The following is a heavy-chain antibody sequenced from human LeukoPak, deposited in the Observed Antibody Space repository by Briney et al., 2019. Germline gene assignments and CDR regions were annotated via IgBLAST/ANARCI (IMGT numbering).Heavy chain of an antibody. D-gene: IGHD6-13*01. CDR2: ISASGDNP. J-gene: IGHJ5*02. V-gene: IGHV3-23*01. Sequence: GGSLRLSCAASGFTFSNYAMTWVRQAPGKGLDWVSLISASGDNPYYADSVGGRFTISRDNSKNTLYLQMNSLRAEDTAVYYCARAYSSSRHNWFDPWGQGSLVTV. CDR1: GFTFSNYA. CDR3: ARAYSSSRHNWFDP.